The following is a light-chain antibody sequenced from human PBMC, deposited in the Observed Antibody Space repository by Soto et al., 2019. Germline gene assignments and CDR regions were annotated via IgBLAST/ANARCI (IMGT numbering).Light chain of an antibody. Sequence: QSGLTQPASVSGSPGQSITISCTGTNIDVGGYNYVSWYQQHPGKAPKLMIYEVTYRPSGVSSRFSGSKSGDTASLIISGLQAEDEADYYCLSWTTRRALVFGGGTKLTVL. CDR2: EVT. V-gene: IGLV2-14*01. J-gene: IGLJ2*01. CDR1: NIDVGGYNY. CDR3: LSWTTRRALV.